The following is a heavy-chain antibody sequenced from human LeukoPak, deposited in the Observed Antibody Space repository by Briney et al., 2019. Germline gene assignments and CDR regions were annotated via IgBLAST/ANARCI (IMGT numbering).Heavy chain of an antibody. Sequence: PSGTLSLTCADYGDSLRRYYWTWIRQSPRKGLEWLEEINPSGSPDYNPSLKSRATISVDTSKNQFSLRLASVTAADTAVYYCASVRHDPLEYYYYFDVWGKGTTVTVSS. CDR3: ASVRHDPLEYYYYFDV. CDR2: INPSGSP. D-gene: IGHD2/OR15-2a*01. V-gene: IGHV4-34*01. CDR1: GDSLRRYY. J-gene: IGHJ6*03.